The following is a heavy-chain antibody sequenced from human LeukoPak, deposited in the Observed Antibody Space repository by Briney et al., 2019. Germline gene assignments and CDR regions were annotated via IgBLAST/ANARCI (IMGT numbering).Heavy chain of an antibody. CDR2: INPSGGST. Sequence: ASVTVSCKASGYTFTSYYMNWVRQAPGQGLEWMGIINPSGGSTSYAQKFQGRVTMTRDTSTSTVYMELSSLRSEDTAVYYCARGGAVGDGYNPFDYWGQGTLVTVSS. CDR3: ARGGAVGDGYNPFDY. J-gene: IGHJ4*02. V-gene: IGHV1-46*01. D-gene: IGHD5-24*01. CDR1: GYTFTSYY.